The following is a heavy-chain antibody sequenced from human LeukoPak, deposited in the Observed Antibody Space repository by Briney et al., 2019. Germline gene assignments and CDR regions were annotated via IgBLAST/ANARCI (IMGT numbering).Heavy chain of an antibody. D-gene: IGHD4-17*01. CDR3: AREGDYGDYRGGYEY. CDR2: ISFDGTYR. J-gene: IGHJ4*02. CDR1: GFTFRTYG. Sequence: GGSLRLSCAASGFTFRTYGMHWVRQAPGKGLEWVAVISFDGTYRYYADSVKGRFTISRDNSENTLHLQMNSLRAEDTAVYYCAREGDYGDYRGGYEYWGQGTLVTVSS. V-gene: IGHV3-30*03.